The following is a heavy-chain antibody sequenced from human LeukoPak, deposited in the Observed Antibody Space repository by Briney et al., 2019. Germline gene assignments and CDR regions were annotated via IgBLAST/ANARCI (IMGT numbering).Heavy chain of an antibody. CDR3: ARDGSFLKSIVVVASNWFDP. D-gene: IGHD2-2*01. J-gene: IGHJ5*02. CDR1: GYTFTSYY. Sequence: ASVKVSCKASGYTFTSYYINWVRQAPGQGLEWMGIIDPSGGSTTYAQKFQGRVTITRDMSTSTVYMELSSLRSEDTAVYYCARDGSFLKSIVVVASNWFDPWGQGTLVTVSS. V-gene: IGHV1-46*01. CDR2: IDPSGGST.